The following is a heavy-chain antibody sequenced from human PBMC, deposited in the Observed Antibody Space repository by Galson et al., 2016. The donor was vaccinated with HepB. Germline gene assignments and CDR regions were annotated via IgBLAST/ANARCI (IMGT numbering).Heavy chain of an antibody. CDR2: IVTSGTT. Sequence: TLSLTCAVSGGSITSDTYYWSWIRQPAGKGLEWIGRIVTSGTTNYNPSLRSRVTISVDTSKNQISLKLRSVTAADTAVYYCARVSASWAYHYFDYWGQGTLVTVSS. CDR1: GGSITSDTYY. J-gene: IGHJ4*02. CDR3: ARVSASWAYHYFDY. V-gene: IGHV4-61*02. D-gene: IGHD2-2*01.